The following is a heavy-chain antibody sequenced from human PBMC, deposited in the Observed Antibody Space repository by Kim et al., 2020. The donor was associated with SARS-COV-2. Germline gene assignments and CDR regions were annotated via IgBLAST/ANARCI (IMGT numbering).Heavy chain of an antibody. J-gene: IGHJ4*02. CDR1: GFTFSSYW. V-gene: IGHV3-74*01. CDR3: ARVWEMFQSIAYFPY. Sequence: GGSLRLSCAASGFTFSSYWMHWVRQVPGKGLVWVARVNNDGSRTIYADSVKGRFTISRDNAKNTLYLQMNSLRAEDTAVYFCARVWEMFQSIAYFPYWGQGTLVTVSS. D-gene: IGHD3-22*01. CDR2: VNNDGSRT.